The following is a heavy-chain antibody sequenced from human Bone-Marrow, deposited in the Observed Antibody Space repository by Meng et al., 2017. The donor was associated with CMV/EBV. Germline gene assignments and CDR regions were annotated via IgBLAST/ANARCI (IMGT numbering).Heavy chain of an antibody. CDR1: GYTFTGYY. CDR3: AGDRIAARRAGELDYYYYGMDV. D-gene: IGHD6-6*01. CDR2: INPNSGGT. J-gene: IGHJ6*02. Sequence: ASVKVSCKASGYTFTGYYMHWVRQAPGQGLEWMGWINPNSGGTNYAQKFQGRVTMTRDTSISTAYMELSRLRSDDTAVYYCAGDRIAARRAGELDYYYYGMDVWGQGTTVTVSS. V-gene: IGHV1-2*02.